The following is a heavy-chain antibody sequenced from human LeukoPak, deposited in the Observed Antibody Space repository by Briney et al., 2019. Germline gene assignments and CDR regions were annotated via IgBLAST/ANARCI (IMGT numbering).Heavy chain of an antibody. J-gene: IGHJ3*02. CDR2: IYHSGST. CDR3: ARGPLGDEFADAFDI. D-gene: IGHD4-17*01. V-gene: IGHV4-4*02. Sequence: SETLSLTCAVSGGSISSSNWWSWVRQPPGKGLERIGEIYHSGSTNYNPSLKSRVTISVDTSKNQFSLKLSSVTAADTAVYYCARGPLGDEFADAFDIWGQGTMVTVSS. CDR1: GGSISSSNW.